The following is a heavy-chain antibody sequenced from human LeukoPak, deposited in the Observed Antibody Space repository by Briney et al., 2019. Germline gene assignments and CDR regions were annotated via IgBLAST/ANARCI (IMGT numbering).Heavy chain of an antibody. CDR2: IYYSGST. CDR3: ARQGSGWYFYYFDY. V-gene: IGHV4-39*01. CDR1: DGSISSSSYY. Sequence: SETLSLTCTVSDGSISSSSYYWGWIRQPPGKGLEWIGSIYYSGSTYYNPSLKSRVTISVDTSRNQFSLKLSSVTAADTAVYYCARQGSGWYFYYFDYWGQGTLVTVSS. D-gene: IGHD6-19*01. J-gene: IGHJ4*02.